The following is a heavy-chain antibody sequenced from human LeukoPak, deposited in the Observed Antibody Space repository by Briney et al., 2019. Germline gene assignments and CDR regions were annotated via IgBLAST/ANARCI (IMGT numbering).Heavy chain of an antibody. CDR1: GGSISSSN. CDR2: ISGSGGNT. Sequence: PSETLSLTCAVSGGSISSSNWWSWVRQPPGKGLEWVSAISGSGGNTYYADSVKGRFTISRDNSKNTLYLQMNSLRAEDTAVYYCAKRRGYSSGPFDPWGQGTLVTVSS. D-gene: IGHD6-25*01. CDR3: AKRRGYSSGPFDP. V-gene: IGHV3-23*01. J-gene: IGHJ5*02.